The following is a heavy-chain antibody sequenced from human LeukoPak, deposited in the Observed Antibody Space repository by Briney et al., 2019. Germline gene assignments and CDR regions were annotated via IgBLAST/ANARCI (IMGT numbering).Heavy chain of an antibody. CDR1: GYTFTGYY. V-gene: IGHV1-2*02. CDR3: ARGRLELVYYYYGMDV. Sequence: ASVKVSCKASGYTFTGYYIHWVRQAPGQGLEWMGWINPNSGGTNYAQKFQGRVTMTRDTSISTAYMELSRLRSDDTAVYYCARGRLELVYYYYGMDVWGQGTTVTVSS. CDR2: INPNSGGT. D-gene: IGHD1-7*01. J-gene: IGHJ6*02.